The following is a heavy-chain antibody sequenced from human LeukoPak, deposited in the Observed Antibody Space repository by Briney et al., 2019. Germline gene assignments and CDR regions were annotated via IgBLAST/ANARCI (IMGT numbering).Heavy chain of an antibody. CDR1: GGSISSISYY. J-gene: IGHJ4*02. CDR2: IYYSGST. CDR3: ARGLNYYGSGSFDY. V-gene: IGHV4-39*01. D-gene: IGHD3-10*01. Sequence: PSETLSLTCTVSGGSISSISYYWGWIRQPPGKGLEWIGSIYYSGSTYYNPSLKSRVTISVDTSKNQFSLKLSSVTAADTAVYYCARGLNYYGSGSFDYWGQGTLVTVSS.